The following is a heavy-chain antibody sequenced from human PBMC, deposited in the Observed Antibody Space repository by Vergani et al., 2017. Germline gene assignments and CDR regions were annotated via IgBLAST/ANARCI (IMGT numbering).Heavy chain of an antibody. CDR2: INPNSGGT. CDR1: GYTFTGYY. CDR3: ARLYYYDSSGLYYFDY. J-gene: IGHJ4*02. V-gene: IGHV1-2*02. D-gene: IGHD3-22*01. Sequence: QVQLVQSGAEVKKPGASVKVSCKASGYTFTGYYMHWVRQAPGQGLEWMGWINPNSGGTNYAQKFQARVTMTRDTSISTAYMELSRLRSDDTAVYYCARLYYYDSSGLYYFDYWGQGTLVTVSS.